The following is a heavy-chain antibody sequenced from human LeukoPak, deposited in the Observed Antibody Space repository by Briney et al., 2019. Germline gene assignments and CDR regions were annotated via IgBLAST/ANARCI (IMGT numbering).Heavy chain of an antibody. J-gene: IGHJ4*02. V-gene: IGHV3-23*01. CDR3: AKDQFGYSSGWYDY. D-gene: IGHD6-19*01. CDR1: GFTFSDYY. CDR2: ISGSGGST. Sequence: GGSLRLSCAASGFTFSDYYMSWVRQAPGKGLEWVSAISGSGGSTYYADSVKGRFTISRDNSKNTLYLQMNSLRAEDTAVYYCAKDQFGYSSGWYDYWGQGTLVTVSS.